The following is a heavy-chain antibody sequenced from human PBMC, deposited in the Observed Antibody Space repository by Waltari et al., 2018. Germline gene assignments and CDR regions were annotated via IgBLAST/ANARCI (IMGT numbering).Heavy chain of an antibody. V-gene: IGHV1-2*02. CDR1: GYTFTGYY. J-gene: IGHJ4*02. CDR3: ARDEERWLVKFDY. CDR2: IKPNNGGT. Sequence: QVQLVQSGAEVKMPGASVKVSCKASGYTFTGYYIHWVRQAPGQGLEWMGWIKPNNGGTNYAQKCQDRITMTTDTSIKTVYMELRSLRSDDTAVYYCARDEERWLVKFDYWGQGPLVTVSS. D-gene: IGHD6-19*01.